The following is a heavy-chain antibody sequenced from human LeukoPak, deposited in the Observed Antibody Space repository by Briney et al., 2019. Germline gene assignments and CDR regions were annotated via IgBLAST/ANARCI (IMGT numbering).Heavy chain of an antibody. V-gene: IGHV3-64D*06. D-gene: IGHD4-17*01. CDR3: VKDSGSVSYFDY. CDR2: ISSNGGST. CDR1: GFTSSRYA. Sequence: GGSLRLSCSASGFTSSRYAMDAVRQAPGKGLEYVSAISSNGGSTYYADSVKGRFTISRDNSRNTLHLQMSSLRVEDTAVYYCVKDSGSVSYFDYWGQGTLVTVSS. J-gene: IGHJ4*02.